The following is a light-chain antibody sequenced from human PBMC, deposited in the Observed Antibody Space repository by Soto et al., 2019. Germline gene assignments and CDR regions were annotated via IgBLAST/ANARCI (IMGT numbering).Light chain of an antibody. V-gene: IGKV1-33*01. J-gene: IGKJ5*01. CDR1: QDISNY. CDR3: QQYDNLPRT. Sequence: DIRMTQSPSSLSASAGDSVTITCQASQDISNYLNWYQQKPGKAPKLLIYDASNLETGVPSRFSGSGSGTDFTFTISSLHPEDIATYYCQQYDNLPRTFGQGTRLEIK. CDR2: DAS.